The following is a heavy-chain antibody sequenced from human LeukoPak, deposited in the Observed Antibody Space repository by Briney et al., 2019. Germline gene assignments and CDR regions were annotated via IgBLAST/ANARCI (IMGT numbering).Heavy chain of an antibody. CDR1: GYTFTSYG. V-gene: IGHV1-18*01. CDR2: ISAYNGNT. J-gene: IGHJ4*02. D-gene: IGHD4-23*01. CDR3: ARDNRELGGGNSYFDY. Sequence: ASVKVSCKASGYTFTSYGISWVRQAPGQGLEWMGWISAYNGNTNYAQKLQGRVTMTTDTSTSTAYMELRSLRSDDTAVYYCARDNRELGGGNSYFDYWGQGTLVTVSS.